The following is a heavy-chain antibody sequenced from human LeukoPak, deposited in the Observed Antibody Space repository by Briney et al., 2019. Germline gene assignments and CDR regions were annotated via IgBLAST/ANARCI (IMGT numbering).Heavy chain of an antibody. J-gene: IGHJ4*02. CDR3: VRGAGGTYDY. CDR1: GFTFSSYG. Sequence: GGSLRLSCAASGFTFSSYGMHWVRQAPGKGLEYVSAINPNGGSTYYANSVKGRFTISRDNSKNTLYLQMGSLRAEDMAVYYRVRGAGGTYDYWGQGTLVTVSS. CDR2: INPNGGST. V-gene: IGHV3-64*01.